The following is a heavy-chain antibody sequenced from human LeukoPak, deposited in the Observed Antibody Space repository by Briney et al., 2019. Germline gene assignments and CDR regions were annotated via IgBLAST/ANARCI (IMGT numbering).Heavy chain of an antibody. D-gene: IGHD3-3*01. V-gene: IGHV1-69*15. CDR1: GGTFSSYA. Sequence: GSSVKVSCKASGGTFSSYAISWVRQAPGQGLEWMGRIIPIFGTANYAQKFQGRVTITADESTSTAYMELSSLRSEDTAVYYCARHPRITIFGVVIQTYFDYWGQGTLVTVSS. CDR2: IIPIFGTA. J-gene: IGHJ4*02. CDR3: ARHPRITIFGVVIQTYFDY.